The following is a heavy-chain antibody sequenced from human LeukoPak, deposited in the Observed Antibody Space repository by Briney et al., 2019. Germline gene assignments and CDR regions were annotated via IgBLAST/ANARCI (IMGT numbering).Heavy chain of an antibody. D-gene: IGHD3-3*01. J-gene: IGHJ1*01. Sequence: QPGGSLRLSCAASGFTFSSFWMHWVRQAPGKGLEWVSVIYSGGSTYYADSVKGRFTISRDNSKNTLYLQMNSLRAEDTAVYYCARDRSGYFQNWGQGTLVTVSS. V-gene: IGHV3-66*01. CDR3: ARDRSGYFQN. CDR2: IYSGGST. CDR1: GFTFSSFW.